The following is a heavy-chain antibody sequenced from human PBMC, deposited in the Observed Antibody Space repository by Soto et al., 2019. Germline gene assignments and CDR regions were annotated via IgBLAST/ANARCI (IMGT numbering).Heavy chain of an antibody. J-gene: IGHJ6*02. CDR1: GFTFSSYA. Sequence: QVQLVESGGGVVQPGRSLRLSCAASGFTFSSYAMHWVRQAPGKGLEWVAVISYDGSNKYYADSVKGRFTISRDNSKNTLYLQMNSRRAEDTAVYYCAREGYCSSTSCYRGYYYYYYGMDVWGQGTTVTVSS. CDR3: AREGYCSSTSCYRGYYYYYYGMDV. CDR2: ISYDGSNK. D-gene: IGHD2-2*01. V-gene: IGHV3-30-3*01.